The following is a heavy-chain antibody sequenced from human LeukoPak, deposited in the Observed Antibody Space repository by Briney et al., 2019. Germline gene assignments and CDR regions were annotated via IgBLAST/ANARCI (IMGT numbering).Heavy chain of an antibody. CDR1: GYTFTGYY. V-gene: IGHV1-18*04. J-gene: IGHJ4*02. Sequence: ASVKVSCKASGYTFTGYYMHWVRQAPAQGLEWMGWISAYNGNTNYAQKLQGRVTMTTDTSTSTANMELRSLRSDDTAVYYCARDIGGYSSSWSLFDYWGQGTLVTVSS. D-gene: IGHD6-13*01. CDR3: ARDIGGYSSSWSLFDY. CDR2: ISAYNGNT.